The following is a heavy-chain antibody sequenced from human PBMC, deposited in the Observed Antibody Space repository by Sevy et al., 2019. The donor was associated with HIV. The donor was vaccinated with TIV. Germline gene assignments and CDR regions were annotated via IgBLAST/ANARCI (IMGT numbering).Heavy chain of an antibody. J-gene: IGHJ5*02. CDR1: GFTFDDYA. Sequence: SLKISCAASGFTFDDYAMHWVRQAPGKGLEWFPGISWNSGSIGYADSVKGRFTISRDNAKNSLYLQMNSLRAEDTALYYCAKSPRYDILTGSFDPWGQGTLVTVSS. V-gene: IGHV3-9*01. D-gene: IGHD3-9*01. CDR2: ISWNSGSI. CDR3: AKSPRYDILTGSFDP.